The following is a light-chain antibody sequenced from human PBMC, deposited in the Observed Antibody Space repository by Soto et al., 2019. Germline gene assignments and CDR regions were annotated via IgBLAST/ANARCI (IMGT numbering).Light chain of an antibody. CDR2: DAS. J-gene: IGKJ5*01. CDR1: QSVSSH. Sequence: EGVFTHAPATPSFSPGDRGTPSCRASQSVSSHFAWYQQKSGQAPRLLIYDASKRATGIPARFSGSGSGTDFTLTISSLEPEDFAVYYCQQRSNWPTFGQGTRLEIK. V-gene: IGKV3-11*01. CDR3: QQRSNWPT.